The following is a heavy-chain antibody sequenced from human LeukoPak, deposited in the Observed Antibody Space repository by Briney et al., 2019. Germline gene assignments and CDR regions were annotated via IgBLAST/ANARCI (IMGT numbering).Heavy chain of an antibody. J-gene: IGHJ3*02. Sequence: GSVKVTCKASGYTFTSYAMNWVRQAPGQGLEWMGWINTNTGNPTYAQGFTGRFVFSLDTSVSTAYLQISSLKAEDTAVYYCARESRITIFGVVHRAFDIWGQGTMVTVSS. CDR1: GYTFTSYA. V-gene: IGHV7-4-1*02. D-gene: IGHD3-3*01. CDR3: ARESRITIFGVVHRAFDI. CDR2: INTNTGNP.